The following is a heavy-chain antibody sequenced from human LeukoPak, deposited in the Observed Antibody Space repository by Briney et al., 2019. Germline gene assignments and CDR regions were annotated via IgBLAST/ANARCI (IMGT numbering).Heavy chain of an antibody. V-gene: IGHV4-39*01. CDR3: ARPRDGYMGVWFDP. Sequence: SETLSLTCTVSGGSISSSSYYWGWIRQPPGKGPEWIGSIYYSGSTYYNPSLKSRVTISVDTSKNQFSLKLSSVTAADTAVYYCARPRDGYMGVWFDPWGQGTLVTVSS. CDR2: IYYSGST. D-gene: IGHD5-24*01. CDR1: GGSISSSSYY. J-gene: IGHJ5*02.